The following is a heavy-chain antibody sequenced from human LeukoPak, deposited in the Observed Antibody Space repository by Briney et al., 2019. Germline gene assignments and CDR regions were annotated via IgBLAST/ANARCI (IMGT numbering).Heavy chain of an antibody. J-gene: IGHJ6*02. CDR2: IYTSGST. V-gene: IGHV4-4*07. CDR1: DGSMKSYH. Sequence: SETLSLTCSVSDGSMKSYHWSWIRQPAGKGLEWIGRIYTSGSTDYNPSLMSRVTISVDTSKNQFSLKLSSVTAADTAVYYCARDSVASRDYYYYGMDVWGQGTTVTVSS. CDR3: ARDSVASRDYYYYGMDV.